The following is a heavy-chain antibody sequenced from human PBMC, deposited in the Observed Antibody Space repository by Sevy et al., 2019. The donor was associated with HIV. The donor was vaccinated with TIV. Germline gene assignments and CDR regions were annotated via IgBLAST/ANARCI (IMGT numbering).Heavy chain of an antibody. D-gene: IGHD2-2*01. Sequence: ASVKVSCRASGYTFRNYGISWVRQAPGQGLEWLGWISAYTGDTDFAQKVKARVTLTSDTSTNTAYLELRSLRSDDTVVYYCGRDKPQGVVVLPGSMWGGIDYWGQGTLVTVSS. CDR2: ISAYTGDT. J-gene: IGHJ4*02. V-gene: IGHV1-18*01. CDR1: GYTFRNYG. CDR3: GRDKPQGVVVLPGSMWGGIDY.